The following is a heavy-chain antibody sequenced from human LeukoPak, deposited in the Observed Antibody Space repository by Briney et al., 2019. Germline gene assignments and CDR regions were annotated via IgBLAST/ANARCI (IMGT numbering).Heavy chain of an antibody. CDR3: ARVPTPQKWELLRGGFDY. Sequence: SETLSLTCTVSGGSISSYYWGWIRQPPGKGLEWIGSIYYSGSTYYNPSLKSRVTISVDTSKNQFSLKLSSVTAADTAVYYCARVPTPQKWELLRGGFDYWGQGTLVTVSS. CDR2: IYYSGST. J-gene: IGHJ4*02. V-gene: IGHV4-39*07. D-gene: IGHD1-26*01. CDR1: GGSISSYY.